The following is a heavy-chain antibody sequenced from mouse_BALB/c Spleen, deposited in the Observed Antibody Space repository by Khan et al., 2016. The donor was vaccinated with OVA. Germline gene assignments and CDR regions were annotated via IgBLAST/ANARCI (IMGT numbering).Heavy chain of an antibody. CDR2: IWSDGRT. D-gene: IGHD2-12*01. V-gene: IGHV2-2*01. J-gene: IGHJ3*01. CDR3: ARNSYRYDFTY. CDR1: GFSLSTYG. Sequence: QVQLKESGPGLVQPSQSLSITCTVSGFSLSTYGIHWVRQSPGKGLEWLGLIWSDGRTDYNVPFISRLSITKDSSKSQVFFKMNSLQPDDTGISYCARNSYRYDFTYWGQGTLVTVSA.